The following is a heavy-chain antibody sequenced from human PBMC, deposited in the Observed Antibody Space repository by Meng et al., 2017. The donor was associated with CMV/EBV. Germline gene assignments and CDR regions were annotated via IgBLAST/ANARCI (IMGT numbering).Heavy chain of an antibody. D-gene: IGHD6-19*01. Sequence: GESLKISCAASGFTFSNYAMNWVRQAPGKGLEWVSVISGSGGIIYYADSVKGRFTISRDNSKNTLYLQMDSLRAEDTALYSCANRRIPVALSSGWYYFDHWGQGTLVTVSS. CDR3: ANRRIPVALSSGWYYFDH. J-gene: IGHJ4*02. CDR2: ISGSGGII. CDR1: GFTFSNYA. V-gene: IGHV3-23*01.